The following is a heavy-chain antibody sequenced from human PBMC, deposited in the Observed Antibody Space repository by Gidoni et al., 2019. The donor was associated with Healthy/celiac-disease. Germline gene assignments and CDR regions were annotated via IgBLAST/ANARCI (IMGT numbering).Heavy chain of an antibody. J-gene: IGHJ6*03. V-gene: IGHV4-34*01. D-gene: IGHD4-4*01. CDR2: INHSGST. Sequence: CAVYGGSFSGYYWSWIRQPPGKGLEWIGEINHSGSTNYNPSLKSRVTISVDTSKNQFSLKLSSVTAADTAVYYCATTTVTTSYYYYMDVWGKGTTVTVSS. CDR3: ATTTVTTSYYYYMDV. CDR1: GGSFSGYY.